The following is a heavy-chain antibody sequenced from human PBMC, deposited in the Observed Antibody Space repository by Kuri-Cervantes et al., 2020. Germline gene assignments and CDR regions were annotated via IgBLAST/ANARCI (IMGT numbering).Heavy chain of an antibody. D-gene: IGHD6-13*01. CDR1: GFSFSSYG. CDR2: ISSSGSTI. J-gene: IGHJ6*03. V-gene: IGHV3-48*04. Sequence: GGSLRLSCAALGFSFSSYGMSWVRQAPGKGLEWVSYISSSGSTIYYADSVKGRFTISRDNAKNSLYLQMYSLRAEDTAVYYCARAGAAAGTGVPPEGYYYYMDVWGKGTTVTVSS. CDR3: ARAGAAAGTGVPPEGYYYYMDV.